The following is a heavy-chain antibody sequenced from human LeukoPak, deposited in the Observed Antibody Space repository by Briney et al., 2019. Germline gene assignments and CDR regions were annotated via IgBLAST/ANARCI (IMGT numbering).Heavy chain of an antibody. Sequence: PGGSLRLSCAASGFTFSGYEMNWVRQAPGKGLEWVAYISSSGSTIYYADSVKGRFTISRDNAKNSLYLQMNSLRAEDTAVYYCAREDRYCSGCSCYPPDAFYIWGQGTMVTVSS. V-gene: IGHV3-48*03. CDR2: ISSSGSTI. D-gene: IGHD2-15*01. CDR3: AREDRYCSGCSCYPPDAFYI. CDR1: GFTFSGYE. J-gene: IGHJ3*02.